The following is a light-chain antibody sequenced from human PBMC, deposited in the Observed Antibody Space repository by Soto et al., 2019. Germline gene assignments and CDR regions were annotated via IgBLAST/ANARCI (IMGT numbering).Light chain of an antibody. Sequence: QSVLTQPPSVSGAPGQRVTISCTGSSSNIGAGYDVHWYQQLPGTAPKLLIYGNTDRPSGVPDRFSASKSGSSASLAITGLQTEGEADYYCQSYDTSLRDVFGTGTQLTVL. CDR1: SSNIGAGYD. J-gene: IGLJ6*01. CDR3: QSYDTSLRDV. CDR2: GNT. V-gene: IGLV1-40*01.